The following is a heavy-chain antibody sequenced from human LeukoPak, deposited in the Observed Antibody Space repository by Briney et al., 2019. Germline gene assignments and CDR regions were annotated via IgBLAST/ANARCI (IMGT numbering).Heavy chain of an antibody. CDR1: GYTFTGYY. CDR2: INPNSGGT. V-gene: IGHV1-2*02. CDR3: ARDNLTVPEGYFDY. D-gene: IGHD1-14*01. Sequence: ASVKVSCKASGYTFTGYYMHWVRQAPGQGLEWMGWINPNSGGTNYAQKFQGRVTMTRDTSISTAYMELSRLRSDDTAVYYCARDNLTVPEGYFDYWGQGTLVTVSS. J-gene: IGHJ4*02.